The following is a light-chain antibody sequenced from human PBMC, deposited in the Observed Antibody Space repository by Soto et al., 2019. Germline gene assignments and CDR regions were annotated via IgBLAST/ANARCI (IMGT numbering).Light chain of an antibody. CDR3: HQRSNSPLT. V-gene: IGKV3-11*01. CDR2: DAS. CDR1: QSVSKY. Sequence: ELVLTQSPATLSLSPGGSATLSCRASQSVSKYLAWYQQKPGQALRLLIYDASKRAAGIPARFSGSGSGTDFTLTISSLEPEDFAVYFCHQRSNSPLTFGGGTKLEIK. J-gene: IGKJ4*01.